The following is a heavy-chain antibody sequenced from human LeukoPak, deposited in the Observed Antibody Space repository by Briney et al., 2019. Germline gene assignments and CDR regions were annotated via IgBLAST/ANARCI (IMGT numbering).Heavy chain of an antibody. Sequence: PGGSLRLSCAASGFTVSSNYMSWVRQAPGKGLEWVSVIYSGGSTYYADSVKGRFTISRDNSKNTLYLQMNSLRAEDTAVYYCARGENYYGSGNGFAFDIWGQGTMVTVSS. CDR1: GFTVSSNY. V-gene: IGHV3-66*01. D-gene: IGHD3-10*01. CDR3: ARGENYYGSGNGFAFDI. J-gene: IGHJ3*02. CDR2: IYSGGST.